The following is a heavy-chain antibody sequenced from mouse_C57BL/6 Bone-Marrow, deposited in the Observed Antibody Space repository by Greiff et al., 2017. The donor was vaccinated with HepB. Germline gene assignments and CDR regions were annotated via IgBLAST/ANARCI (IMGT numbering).Heavy chain of an antibody. CDR3: ARCSTYSNWGFAY. V-gene: IGHV1-47*01. D-gene: IGHD2-5*01. CDR2: FHPYNDDT. J-gene: IGHJ3*01. Sequence: QVQLKESGAELVKPGASVKMSCKASGYTFTTYPIEWMKQNHGKSLEWIGNFHPYNDDTKYNEKFKGKATLTVEKSSSTVYLELSRLTSDDSAVYYCARCSTYSNWGFAYWGQGTLVTVSA. CDR1: GYTFTTYP.